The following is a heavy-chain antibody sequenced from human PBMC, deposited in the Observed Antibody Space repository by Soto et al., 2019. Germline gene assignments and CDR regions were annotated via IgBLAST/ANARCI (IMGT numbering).Heavy chain of an antibody. D-gene: IGHD2-2*01. Sequence: SETLSLTCTVSGGSISSYYWSWIRQPPGKGLEWIGYIYYSGSTNYNPSLKSRVTISVDTSKNQFSLKLSSVTAADTAVYYCAREAVVVRFSYHRYYCYLMDFRGRRTTVLVSS. CDR2: IYYSGST. CDR3: AREAVVVRFSYHRYYCYLMDF. J-gene: IGHJ6*01. CDR1: GGSISSYY. V-gene: IGHV4-59*01.